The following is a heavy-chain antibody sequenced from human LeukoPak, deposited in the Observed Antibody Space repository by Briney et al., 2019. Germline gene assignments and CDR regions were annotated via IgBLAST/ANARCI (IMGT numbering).Heavy chain of an antibody. CDR2: MNPNSGNT. J-gene: IGHJ4*02. V-gene: IGHV1-8*01. D-gene: IGHD3-22*01. CDR1: GYTFTSYD. Sequence: GASVKVSCKASGYTFTSYDINWVRQATGQGLEWMGWMNPNSGNTGYAQKFQGRVTMTRNTSISTAYMELSSLRSEDTAVYYCARDHRATYYYDSSGYCHLDYWGQGTLVTVSS. CDR3: ARDHRATYYYDSSGYCHLDY.